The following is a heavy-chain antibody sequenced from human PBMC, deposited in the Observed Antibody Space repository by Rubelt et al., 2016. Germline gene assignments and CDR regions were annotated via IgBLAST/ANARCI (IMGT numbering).Heavy chain of an antibody. V-gene: IGHV3-23*01. Sequence: EVQLLESGGGLVQPGGSLRLSCAASGFTFSTYAMTWVRQAPGKGLEWVSTIIGSGGDTYYADSVKGRFTISRDNSKNTLYLQMNSLRAEDTAVYYCAKARWVLQGAFDAWGQGTLVTVSS. CDR2: IIGSGGDT. CDR1: GFTFSTYA. D-gene: IGHD4-23*01. CDR3: AKARWVLQGAFDA. J-gene: IGHJ4*02.